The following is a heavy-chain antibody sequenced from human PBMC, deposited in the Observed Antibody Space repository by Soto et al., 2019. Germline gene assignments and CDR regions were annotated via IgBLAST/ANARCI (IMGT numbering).Heavy chain of an antibody. CDR1: GFMFSSYA. CDR3: AKDLYCSGGSCFFDP. Sequence: PGGSLRLSCAASGFMFSSYAMSWVRQAPGKGLEWVSAINTSGGSTDYADSVKGRFTISRDNSKNTLYLQMHSLRAEDTAVYYCAKDLYCSGGSCFFDPWGQATLVTVSS. V-gene: IGHV3-23*01. D-gene: IGHD2-15*01. J-gene: IGHJ5*02. CDR2: INTSGGST.